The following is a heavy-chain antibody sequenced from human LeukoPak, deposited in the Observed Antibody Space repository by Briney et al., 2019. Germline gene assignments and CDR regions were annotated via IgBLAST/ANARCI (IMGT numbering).Heavy chain of an antibody. D-gene: IGHD5-12*01. V-gene: IGHV3-21*01. CDR3: ARVYSGYGYIVY. J-gene: IGHJ4*02. CDR1: GFTFSSYS. CDR2: ISSSSSYI. Sequence: GGSLRLSCAASGFTFSSYSMNGVRQAPGKGREWVSSISSSSSYIYYADSVKGRFTISRDNAKNSLYLQMNSLRAEDTAVYYCARVYSGYGYIVYWGQRTLVTVSS.